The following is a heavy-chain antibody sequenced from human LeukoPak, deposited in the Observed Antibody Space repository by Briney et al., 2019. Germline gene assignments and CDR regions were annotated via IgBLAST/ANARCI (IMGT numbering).Heavy chain of an antibody. D-gene: IGHD2-15*01. Sequence: GRSLRLSCAASGFTFSSYWMSWVRQAPGKGLEWVANIKQDGSEKYYVDSVKGRFTISRDNAKNSLYLQMNSLRAEDTAVYYCARLFADIVVVVAATPGPGGSKEDYWGQGTLVTVSS. CDR2: IKQDGSEK. V-gene: IGHV3-7*01. CDR3: ARLFADIVVVVAATPGPGGSKEDY. J-gene: IGHJ4*02. CDR1: GFTFSSYW.